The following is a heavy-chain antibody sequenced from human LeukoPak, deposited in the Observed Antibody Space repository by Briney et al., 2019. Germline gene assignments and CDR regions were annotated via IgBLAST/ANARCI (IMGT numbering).Heavy chain of an antibody. CDR3: ARDGPGSSSWYGGFYMDV. Sequence: SETLSLTCTLSGYSISSGYYWGWIRQPPGKGLEWIGSIYHSGSTYYNPSLKSRVTISVDTSKNQFSLKLSSVTAADTAVYYCARDGPGSSSWYGGFYMDVWGKGTTVTVSS. D-gene: IGHD6-13*01. CDR1: GYSISSGYY. CDR2: IYHSGST. V-gene: IGHV4-38-2*02. J-gene: IGHJ6*03.